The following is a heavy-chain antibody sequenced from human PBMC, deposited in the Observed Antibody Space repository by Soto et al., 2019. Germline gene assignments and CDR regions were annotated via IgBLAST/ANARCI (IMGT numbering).Heavy chain of an antibody. V-gene: IGHV1-8*01. Sequence: ASVKVSCKASGYTFTSYDINWVRQATGQGLEWMGWMNPNSGNTGYAQKFQGRVTMTRNTSISTAYMELSSLRSEDTAVYYRARSPYDYGDYVSVGDYYYMAVWGKGTTVTVSS. CDR3: ARSPYDYGDYVSVGDYYYMAV. CDR2: MNPNSGNT. D-gene: IGHD4-17*01. CDR1: GYTFTSYD. J-gene: IGHJ6*03.